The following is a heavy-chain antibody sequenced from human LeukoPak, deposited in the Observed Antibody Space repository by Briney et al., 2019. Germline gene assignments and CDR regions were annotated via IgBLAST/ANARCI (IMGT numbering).Heavy chain of an antibody. CDR1: GFTFSSYA. CDR3: ARRGYTSAWDY. CDR2: ISTSSSTI. Sequence: PGGSLRLSCAASGFTFSSYAMNWVRQAPGRGLEWVSYISTSSSTIYYADFVKGRFTISRDNAKNSLYLQMNSLRAEDTAVYYCARRGYTSAWDYWGQGTLVTVSS. J-gene: IGHJ4*02. V-gene: IGHV3-48*01. D-gene: IGHD6-19*01.